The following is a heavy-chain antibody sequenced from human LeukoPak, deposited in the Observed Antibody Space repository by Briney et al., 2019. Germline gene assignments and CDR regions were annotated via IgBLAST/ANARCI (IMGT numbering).Heavy chain of an antibody. J-gene: IGHJ3*02. CDR2: ISAYNGNT. Sequence: ASVKVSCKASGYTFTSYGISWVRQAPGQGLEWMGWISAYNGNTNYAQKLQGRVTMTTDTSTSTAYMELRSLRSDDTAVYYCARDGYSSGWYGDAFDIWGQGTMVTVSS. D-gene: IGHD6-19*01. CDR3: ARDGYSSGWYGDAFDI. V-gene: IGHV1-18*01. CDR1: GYTFTSYG.